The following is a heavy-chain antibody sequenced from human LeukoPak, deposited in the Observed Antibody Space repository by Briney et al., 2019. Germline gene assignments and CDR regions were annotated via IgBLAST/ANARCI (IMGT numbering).Heavy chain of an antibody. Sequence: PGGSLRLSCAASGXSVXGYAXIXVXQAPXXXLXGXSTISRSGANKYYADYVKGRFIISRDNSKNTLYLQMNSLRAEDTAVYYXAKSLRGYSASRFDCWGQGTLVTVSS. CDR3: AKSLRGYSASRFDC. V-gene: IGHV3-23*01. D-gene: IGHD4-11*01. CDR1: GXSVXGYA. J-gene: IGHJ4*02. CDR2: ISRSGANK.